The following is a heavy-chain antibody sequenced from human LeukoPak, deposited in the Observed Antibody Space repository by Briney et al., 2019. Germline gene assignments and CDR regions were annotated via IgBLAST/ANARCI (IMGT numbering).Heavy chain of an antibody. CDR2: INPSGGST. CDR1: GYTFTSYY. Sequence: APVKASCKASGYTFTSYYMPWVRQSPGQGVEWMGIINPSGGSTSYAQKFQGRVTMTRDTSTSTVYMELSSLRSEDTAVYYCARYLYYFDYWGQGTLVTVSS. V-gene: IGHV1-46*01. CDR3: ARYLYYFDY. J-gene: IGHJ4*02.